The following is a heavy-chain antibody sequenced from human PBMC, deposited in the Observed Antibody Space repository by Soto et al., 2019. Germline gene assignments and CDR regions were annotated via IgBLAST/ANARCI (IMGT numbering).Heavy chain of an antibody. CDR3: ATVLPYYYDSSGYYSIDP. D-gene: IGHD3-22*01. CDR1: GYTFTSYG. Sequence: ASVKVSCKASGYTFTSYGISWVRQAPGQGLEWMGWISAYNGNTNYAQKLQGRVTMTEDTSTDTAYMELSSLRSEDTAVYYCATVLPYYYDSSGYYSIDPWGQGTLVTVSS. J-gene: IGHJ5*02. V-gene: IGHV1-18*01. CDR2: ISAYNGNT.